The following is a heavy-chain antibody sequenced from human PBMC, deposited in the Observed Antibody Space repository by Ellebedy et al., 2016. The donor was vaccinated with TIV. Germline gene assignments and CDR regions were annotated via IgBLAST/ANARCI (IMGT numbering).Heavy chain of an antibody. CDR3: TKNPGVWGDF. D-gene: IGHD2-8*01. J-gene: IGHJ4*02. CDR1: GLTFSEAW. CDR2: IKSNANGGTA. V-gene: IGHV3-15*07. Sequence: GESLKISCAASGLTFSEAWMNWVRQAPGKGLEWVGHIKSNANGGTADYAAPVKGRFTISRDDSKDTLYLQMDSLRTEDTAVYYCTKNPGVWGDFWGQGTQVTVSS.